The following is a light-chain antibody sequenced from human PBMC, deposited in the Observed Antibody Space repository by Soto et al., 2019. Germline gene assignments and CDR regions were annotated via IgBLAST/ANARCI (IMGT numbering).Light chain of an antibody. CDR2: EDN. CDR1: SGSIASNY. Sequence: NFMLTQPHSVSESPGKTVTISCTRSSGSIASNYVQWYQQRPGRAPTTVIYEDNQRLSGVPDRFSGSIDSSSNSASLTNSGLKTEDEADYYCQSYDSSNVVFGGGTKLTVL. CDR3: QSYDSSNVV. V-gene: IGLV6-57*04. J-gene: IGLJ2*01.